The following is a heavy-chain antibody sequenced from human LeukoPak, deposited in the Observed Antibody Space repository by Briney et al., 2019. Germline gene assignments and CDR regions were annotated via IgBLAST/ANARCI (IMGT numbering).Heavy chain of an antibody. CDR2: IIPILGIA. CDR3: AREWPGNWFDP. V-gene: IGHV1-69*04. J-gene: IGHJ5*02. Sequence: ASVKVSCKASGGTFSSYAISWVRQAPGQGLEWMGRIIPILGIANYAQKFQGRVTITADKSTSTAYMELSSLRSEDTAVYYCAREWPGNWFDPWGQGTLVTVSS. CDR1: GGTFSSYA.